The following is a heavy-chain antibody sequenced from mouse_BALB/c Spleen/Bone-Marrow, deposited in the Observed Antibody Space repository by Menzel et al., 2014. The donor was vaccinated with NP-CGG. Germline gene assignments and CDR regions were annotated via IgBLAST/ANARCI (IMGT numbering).Heavy chain of an antibody. CDR3: ARGGDNFAWFAY. D-gene: IGHD1-3*01. CDR1: GYTFTTYW. J-gene: IGHJ3*01. CDR2: VDPSDGYT. Sequence: HVQLQQSGAELVTPGASVKLSCKASGYTFTTYWMHWVKQRPGHGLEWIGQVDPSDGYTNYSQMFKGKATLTVDKSSSTAYMQLSSLSSEDSAVYYCARGGDNFAWFAYWGQGTLVTVSA. V-gene: IGHV1-69*02.